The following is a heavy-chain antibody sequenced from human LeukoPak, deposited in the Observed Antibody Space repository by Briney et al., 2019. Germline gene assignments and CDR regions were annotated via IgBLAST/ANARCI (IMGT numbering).Heavy chain of an antibody. V-gene: IGHV4-61*02. J-gene: IGHJ6*03. Sequence: PSETQSLTCTVSGGSISSGHYFWTWIRQPAGKGLEWIGRIYTSGSTNYNPSLKSRVTISLDTSKNQFSLNLNSVTAADTAMYYCARDMDFYMDVWGKGSTVTVSS. CDR2: IYTSGST. CDR1: GGSISSGHYF. CDR3: ARDMDFYMDV. D-gene: IGHD3/OR15-3a*01.